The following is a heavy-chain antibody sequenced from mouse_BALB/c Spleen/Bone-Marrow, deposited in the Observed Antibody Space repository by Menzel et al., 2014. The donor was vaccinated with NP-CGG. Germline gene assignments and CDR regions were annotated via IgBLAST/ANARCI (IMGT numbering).Heavy chain of an antibody. J-gene: IGHJ2*01. CDR2: IDPANGNT. CDR1: GFNIKDTY. Sequence: VQLQQSGAELVKPGASVKLSCTASGFNIKDTYMHWVKQRPEQGLEWIGRIDPANGNTKYDPKFQGKATITADTTSNTAYLQLSSLTSEDTAFYYCASHIYGYYFDYWGQGTTLTVSS. V-gene: IGHV14-3*02. D-gene: IGHD2-12*01. CDR3: ASHIYGYYFDY.